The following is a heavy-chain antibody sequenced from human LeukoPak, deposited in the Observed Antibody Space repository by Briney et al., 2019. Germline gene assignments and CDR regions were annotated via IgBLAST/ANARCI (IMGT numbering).Heavy chain of an antibody. V-gene: IGHV3-30*02. CDR1: GFTFSSYG. CDR2: IRYDGSNK. D-gene: IGHD2-21*01. Sequence: PGGSLRLSRAASGFTFSSYGMHWVRQAPGKGLEWVAFIRYDGSNKYYADSVKGRFTISRDNSKNTLYLQMNSLRAEDTAVYYCAKAPRAYCGGDCYYPFDYWGQGTLVTVSS. J-gene: IGHJ4*02. CDR3: AKAPRAYCGGDCYYPFDY.